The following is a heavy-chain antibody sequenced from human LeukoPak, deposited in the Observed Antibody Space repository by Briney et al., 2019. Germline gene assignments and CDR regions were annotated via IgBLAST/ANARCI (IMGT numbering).Heavy chain of an antibody. CDR3: ARGGSSGWTAHDAFDI. D-gene: IGHD6-19*01. CDR2: ISHSGST. J-gene: IGHJ3*02. Sequence: SETLSLTCTVSGYSIDNRYYWGWVRQPPGKGLEWIGSISHSGSTYYTPSLKSRVTISLDTSKNQFSLKLSFVTAADTAVYYCARGGSSGWTAHDAFDIRGQGTMVTVSS. V-gene: IGHV4-38-2*02. CDR1: GYSIDNRYY.